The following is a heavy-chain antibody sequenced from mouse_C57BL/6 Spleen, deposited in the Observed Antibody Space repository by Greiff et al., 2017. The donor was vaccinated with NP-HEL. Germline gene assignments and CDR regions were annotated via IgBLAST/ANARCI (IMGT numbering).Heavy chain of an antibody. CDR1: GFSLTSYG. D-gene: IGHD1-1*01. CDR2: IWSGGST. CDR3: ARNDYYGSNSYYAMDY. J-gene: IGHJ4*01. V-gene: IGHV2-2*01. Sequence: QVHVKQSGPGLVQPSQSLSITCTVSGFSLTSYGVHWVRQSPGKGLEWLGVIWSGGSTDYNAAFISRLSISKDNSKSQVFFKMNSLQADDTAIYYCARNDYYGSNSYYAMDYWGQGTSVTVSS.